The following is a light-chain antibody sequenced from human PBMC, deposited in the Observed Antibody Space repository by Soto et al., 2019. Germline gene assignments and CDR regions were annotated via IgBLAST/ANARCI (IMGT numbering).Light chain of an antibody. CDR3: QQYYSYPVA. CDR1: QGISSY. CDR2: AAS. J-gene: IGKJ1*01. Sequence: AIRMTQSPSSLSASTGDRVTITCRASQGISSYLAWYQQKPGKAPKLLIYAASTLQSGVPSRFRGSGSGTDFTLPISCLQSEDFATYYCQQYYSYPVAFGQGTKVEIK. V-gene: IGKV1-8*01.